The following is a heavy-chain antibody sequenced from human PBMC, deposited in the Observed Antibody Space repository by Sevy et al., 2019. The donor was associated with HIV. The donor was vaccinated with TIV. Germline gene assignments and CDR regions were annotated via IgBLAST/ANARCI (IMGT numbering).Heavy chain of an antibody. Sequence: GGSLRLSCAASGFTFSDYGMHWVRQTPGKGLEWVAVIWYDGSTKYYADSVKGRFTISRDNSKNTLYLQMNSLRAEDTAVHYCARDKLLPVMVSMVRGALSYCFDYWGQGTLVTFSS. CDR2: IWYDGSTK. V-gene: IGHV3-33*01. D-gene: IGHD3-10*01. CDR3: ARDKLLPVMVSMVRGALSYCFDY. J-gene: IGHJ4*02. CDR1: GFTFSDYG.